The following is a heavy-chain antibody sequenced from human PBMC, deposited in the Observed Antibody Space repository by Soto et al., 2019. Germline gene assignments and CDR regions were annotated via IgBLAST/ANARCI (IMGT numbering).Heavy chain of an antibody. J-gene: IGHJ4*02. D-gene: IGHD3-22*01. CDR3: ARGDYYDRRFDS. V-gene: IGHV3-7*03. CDR2: IKEDGSEK. Sequence: GGSLRLSCAASGFTFSTSWMNWVRQAPGKGLEWVADIKEDGSEKYYVDSLKGRFTISRDNAKNSLYLQMNSLRAEDTAVYYCARGDYYDRRFDSWGQGTLVTVSS. CDR1: GFTFSTSW.